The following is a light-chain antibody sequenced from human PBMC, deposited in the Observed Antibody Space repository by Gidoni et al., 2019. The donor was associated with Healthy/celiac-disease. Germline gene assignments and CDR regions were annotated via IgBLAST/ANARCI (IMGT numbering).Light chain of an antibody. J-gene: IGKJ1*01. CDR2: LGS. Sequence: DIVMTQSPLSLPVTTGEPAYISCRSSQSLLHSNGYNYLDWYLQKPGQSPQLLIYLGSNRASGVPDRFSGSGSGTDFTLKISRVEAEDVGVYYCMQALQTWTFGQGTKVEIK. CDR3: MQALQTWT. CDR1: QSLLHSNGYNY. V-gene: IGKV2-28*01.